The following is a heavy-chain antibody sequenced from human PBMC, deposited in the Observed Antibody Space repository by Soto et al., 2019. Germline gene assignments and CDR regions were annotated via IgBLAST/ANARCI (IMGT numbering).Heavy chain of an antibody. V-gene: IGHV3-30-3*01. J-gene: IGHJ4*02. CDR3: ARALGDYGDY. D-gene: IGHD4-17*01. Sequence: GGSLRLSCAASGFTFSSYAMHWVRQAPGKGLEWVAVISYDGSNKYYADPVKGRFTISRDNSKNTLYLQMNSLRAEDTAVYYCARALGDYGDYWGQGTLVTVSS. CDR2: ISYDGSNK. CDR1: GFTFSSYA.